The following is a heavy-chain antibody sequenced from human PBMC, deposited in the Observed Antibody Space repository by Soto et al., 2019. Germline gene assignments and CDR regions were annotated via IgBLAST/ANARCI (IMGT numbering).Heavy chain of an antibody. V-gene: IGHV4-31*03. Sequence: SETLSLTCTVSGGSISSGGYYWSWIRQHPGKGLEWIGYIYYSGSTYYNPSLKSRVTISVDTSKNQFSLKLSSVTAADTAVYYCARAEPQYDAFDIWGQGAMVPVSS. CDR3: ARAEPQYDAFDI. CDR1: GGSISSGGYY. D-gene: IGHD1-26*01. J-gene: IGHJ3*02. CDR2: IYYSGST.